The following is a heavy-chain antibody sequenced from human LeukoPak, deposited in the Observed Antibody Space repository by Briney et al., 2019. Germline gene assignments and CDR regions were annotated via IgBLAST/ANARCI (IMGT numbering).Heavy chain of an antibody. J-gene: IGHJ4*02. CDR3: ARGRTQRRDFDY. D-gene: IGHD1-14*01. CDR2: INHSGST. CDR1: GGSISSSSYY. V-gene: IGHV4-39*07. Sequence: SETLSLTCTVSGGSISSSSYYWSWIRQPPGKGLEWIGEINHSGSTNYNPSLKSRVTISVDTSKDQFSLKLSSVTAADTAVYYCARGRTQRRDFDYWGQGTLVTVSS.